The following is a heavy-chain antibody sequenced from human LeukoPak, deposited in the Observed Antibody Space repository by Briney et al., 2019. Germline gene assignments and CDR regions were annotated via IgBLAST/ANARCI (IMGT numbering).Heavy chain of an antibody. CDR3: ARGRLHNGGPKDHLYYFDY. CDR1: GYTFTSYY. J-gene: IGHJ4*02. CDR2: INTNTGNP. V-gene: IGHV7-4-1*02. D-gene: IGHD2-8*01. Sequence: GASVKVSCKASGYTFTSYYMHWVRQAPGQGLEWMGWINTNTGNPTYAQGFTGRFVFSLDTSVSTAYLQISSLKAEDTAVYYCARGRLHNGGPKDHLYYFDYWGQGTLVTVSS.